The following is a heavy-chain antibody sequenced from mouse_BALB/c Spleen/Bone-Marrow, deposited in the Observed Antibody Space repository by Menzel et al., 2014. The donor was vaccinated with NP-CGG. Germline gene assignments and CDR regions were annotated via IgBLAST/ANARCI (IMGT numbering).Heavy chain of an antibody. CDR1: GYTFTTYW. V-gene: IGHV1-69*02. CDR3: ARGGNNYAWFPY. J-gene: IGHJ3*01. Sequence: VQLQQSGAEFVKPGASVKLSCKASGYTFTTYWMHWVKQRPGQGFEWIGQIDPSDSYTNYSQKFKGKATLTVDKSSSTAYMQLSSLSSEDSAVYYCARGGNNYAWFPYWGQGTLVTVSA. CDR2: IDPSDSYT. D-gene: IGHD1-3*01.